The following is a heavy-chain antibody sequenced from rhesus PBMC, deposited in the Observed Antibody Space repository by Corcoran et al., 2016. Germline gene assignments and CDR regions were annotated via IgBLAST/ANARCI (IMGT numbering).Heavy chain of an antibody. CDR2: VGASSGDI. CDR1: GDSISRWDG. Sequence: QVQLQESGPGLVKPSETLSLTCAVSGDSISRWDGWCWIRPSPGKGLEWIGNVGASSGDIYYNPSLKSRVTISKDTSKNQFSLKVTSMTAADTAVYYCGRHPYPFGGLDSWGQGVVVTVAS. CDR3: GRHPYPFGGLDS. V-gene: IGHV4-65*02. J-gene: IGHJ6*01.